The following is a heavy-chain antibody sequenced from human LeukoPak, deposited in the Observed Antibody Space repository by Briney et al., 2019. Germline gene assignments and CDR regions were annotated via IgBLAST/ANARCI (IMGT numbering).Heavy chain of an antibody. V-gene: IGHV3-9*01. CDR3: VGTGGDSSGYFDY. D-gene: IGHD3-22*01. Sequence: AGRSLRLSCAASGFTFDDYAMHWVRQAPGKGLKWVSGISWNSGSIGYADSVKGRFTISRDNAKNSLYLQMNSLRAEDTALYYCVGTGGDSSGYFDYWGQGTLVTVSS. J-gene: IGHJ4*02. CDR1: GFTFDDYA. CDR2: ISWNSGSI.